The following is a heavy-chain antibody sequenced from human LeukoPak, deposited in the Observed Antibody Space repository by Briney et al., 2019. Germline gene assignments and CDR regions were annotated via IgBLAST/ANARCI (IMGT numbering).Heavy chain of an antibody. V-gene: IGHV3-48*03. Sequence: GGSLRLSCAASGFTFSSYEMNWVRQAPGKGLEGVSYISSSGSTIYYADSVKGRFTISRDNAKNSLFLQMNSLKTEDTAVYYCTSPSYYGSGSPERDWGQGTLVTVSS. CDR2: ISSSGSTI. CDR3: TSPSYYGSGSPERD. CDR1: GFTFSSYE. J-gene: IGHJ4*02. D-gene: IGHD6-19*01.